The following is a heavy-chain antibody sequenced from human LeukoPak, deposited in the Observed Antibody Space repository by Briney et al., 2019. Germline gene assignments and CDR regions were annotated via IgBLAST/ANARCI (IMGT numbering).Heavy chain of an antibody. J-gene: IGHJ5*02. CDR3: ARADKWDIVVVPAAIWFDP. V-gene: IGHV1-2*06. CDR2: INPNSGGT. D-gene: IGHD2-2*01. CDR1: GYTFTGYY. Sequence: ASVNVSCTASGYTFTGYYMHWVRQAPGRGLEWMGRINPNSGGTNYAQKFQGRVTMTRDTSISTAYMELSRLRSDDTAVYYCARADKWDIVVVPAAIWFDPWGQGTLVTVSS.